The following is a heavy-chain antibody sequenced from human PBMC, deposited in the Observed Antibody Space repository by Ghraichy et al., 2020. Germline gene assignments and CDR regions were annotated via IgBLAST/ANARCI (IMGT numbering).Heavy chain of an antibody. CDR3: AKAAVSAASLASGYYYGMDV. D-gene: IGHD6-19*01. CDR1: GFSFDDYA. Sequence: SLNISCGASGFSFDDYAMHWVRQAPGKGLEWVSGISWKSDKVVYADSVRGRFTISRDNAKNSLYLQMDNLRSEDTALYYCAKAAVSAASLASGYYYGMDVWGQGTTVTVSS. J-gene: IGHJ6*02. CDR2: ISWKSDKV. V-gene: IGHV3-9*01.